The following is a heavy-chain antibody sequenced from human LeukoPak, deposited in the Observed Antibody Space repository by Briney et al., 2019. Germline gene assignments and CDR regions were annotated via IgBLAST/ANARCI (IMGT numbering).Heavy chain of an antibody. CDR1: GFTFNFYW. D-gene: IGHD1-26*01. CDR2: IKYDGGEK. CDR3: ARDVGALRYFED. Sequence: GGSLRLSCETSGFTFNFYWMTWVRQAPGRGLEWVANIKYDGGEKYYVDSVEGRFTVSRDNAKSSVSLQMNSLRAEDTAVYYCARDVGALRYFEDWGQGTLVTVSS. V-gene: IGHV3-7*01. J-gene: IGHJ4*02.